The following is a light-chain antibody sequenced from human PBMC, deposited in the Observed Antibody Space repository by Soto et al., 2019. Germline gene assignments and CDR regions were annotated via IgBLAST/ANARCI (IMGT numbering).Light chain of an antibody. J-gene: IGLJ2*01. CDR2: LNSDGSH. Sequence: QLVLTQSPSASASLGASVKLTCTLSSGHSSYAIAWHQQQPEKGPRYLMKLNSDGSHSKGDGIPDRFSGSSSGAERYLTISCLQSEYEADYYWQTWGTGNVMVVVGTKLTVL. V-gene: IGLV4-69*01. CDR1: SGHSSYA. CDR3: QTWGTGNVM.